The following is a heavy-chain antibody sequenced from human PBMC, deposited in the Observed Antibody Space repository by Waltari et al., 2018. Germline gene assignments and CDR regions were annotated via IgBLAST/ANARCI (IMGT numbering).Heavy chain of an antibody. D-gene: IGHD3-3*01. J-gene: IGHJ3*02. CDR2: INPNSGNT. CDR3: ARAAGSGYNDAFDI. V-gene: IGHV1-8*03. Sequence: QVQLVQSGAEVKKPGASVKVSCKASGYTFTSYDINWVRHATGQGLEWMGWINPNSGNTGYAQKFQGRVTITRNTSISTAYMELSSLRSEDTAVYYCARAAGSGYNDAFDIWGQGTMVTVSS. CDR1: GYTFTSYD.